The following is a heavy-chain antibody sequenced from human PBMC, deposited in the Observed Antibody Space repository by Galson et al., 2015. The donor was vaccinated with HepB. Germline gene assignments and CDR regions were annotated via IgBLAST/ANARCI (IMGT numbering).Heavy chain of an antibody. D-gene: IGHD3-22*01. CDR2: IYPGGSDT. CDR3: ARLIGITMIVVVIKKSGFKAFDY. Sequence: QSGAEVKKPGESLKISCKGSGYSFTSYWIGWVRQMPGKGLEWMGIIYPGGSDTRYSPSFQGQVTISADKSISTAYLQWSSLKASDTAMYYCARLIGITMIVVVIKKSGFKAFDYWGQGTLVTVSS. CDR1: GYSFTSYW. J-gene: IGHJ4*02. V-gene: IGHV5-51*01.